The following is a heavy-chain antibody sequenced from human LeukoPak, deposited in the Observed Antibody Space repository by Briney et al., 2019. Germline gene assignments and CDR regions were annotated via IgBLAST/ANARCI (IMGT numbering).Heavy chain of an antibody. CDR3: ARDVSPIADYCFDY. CDR1: GFTFSSYA. Sequence: GGSLRLSCAASGFTFSSYAMHWVRQAPGKGLGWVAVISRDGRNKYYADSVRGRFTISRDNSKSTLYLQMNSLRAEDTAVYYCARDVSPIADYCFDYWGQGTLVTVSS. V-gene: IGHV3-30*04. D-gene: IGHD3-16*02. J-gene: IGHJ4*02. CDR2: ISRDGRNK.